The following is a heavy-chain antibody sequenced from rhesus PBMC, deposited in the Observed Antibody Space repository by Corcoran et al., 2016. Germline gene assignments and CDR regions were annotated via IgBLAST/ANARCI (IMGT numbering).Heavy chain of an antibody. CDR1: GFSIRSASN. D-gene: IGHD6S26*01. V-gene: IGHV4-99*01. Sequence: QVQLQESGPGLVKPSATLSLTCAVSGFSIRSASNWGWIRQPPGKGLAWIGYIGGCGWSTYYNPALKSRVTISKDTSKNQFSLKLSSVTAADTAVYYCARHVAAAGPFDYWGQGVLVTVSS. CDR2: IGGCGWST. CDR3: ARHVAAAGPFDY. J-gene: IGHJ4*01.